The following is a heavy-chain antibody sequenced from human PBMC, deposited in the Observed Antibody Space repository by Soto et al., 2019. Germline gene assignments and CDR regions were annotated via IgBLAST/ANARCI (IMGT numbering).Heavy chain of an antibody. Sequence: VGSLRLSCASSVFTFSSFEMNWVRQAPGKGLEWVSYISGSGSTIYYADSVKGRFTTSRDNPKNSLFLQMNTLSAEDTALYYCARDSRNSYGLDVRGHGNTVTVYS. J-gene: IGHJ6*02. CDR3: ARDSRNSYGLDV. V-gene: IGHV3-48*03. CDR1: VFTFSSFE. CDR2: ISGSGSTI.